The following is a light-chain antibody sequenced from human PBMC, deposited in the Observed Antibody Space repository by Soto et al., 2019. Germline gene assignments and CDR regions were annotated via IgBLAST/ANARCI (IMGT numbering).Light chain of an antibody. Sequence: EIVLTQSPGTLSLSPGEQATLSCRASRSSTNNNLGWFQQKPGQAPRLLIYSISTRATGIPDRFSGSGSGTDFTLTISRLESEDFAVYYCEHAGYPPFTFGPGTVV. CDR3: EHAGYPPFT. V-gene: IGKV3-20*01. J-gene: IGKJ3*01. CDR2: SIS. CDR1: RSSTNNN.